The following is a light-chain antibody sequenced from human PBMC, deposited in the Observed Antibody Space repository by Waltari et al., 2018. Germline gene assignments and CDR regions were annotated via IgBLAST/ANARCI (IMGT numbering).Light chain of an antibody. CDR1: NIATKT. CDR2: EDT. CDR3: LVWDNGSDHWV. Sequence: SYVLTQPPSVSVAPGQTARITCGADNIATKTVYWNQQKPGQAPVLVISEDTNRPSGIPDRFSGAASGNPATLTVRRLEPGDAADYYCLVWDNGSDHWVFGGGTKLTVL. J-gene: IGLJ3*02. V-gene: IGLV3-21*02.